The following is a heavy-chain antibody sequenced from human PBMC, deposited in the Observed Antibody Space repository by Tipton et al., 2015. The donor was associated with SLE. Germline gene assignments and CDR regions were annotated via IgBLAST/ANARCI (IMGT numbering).Heavy chain of an antibody. CDR1: GGSISGSY. J-gene: IGHJ6*02. Sequence: LSCTVSGGSISGSYWSWIRQPPRKGLEWIGYIYYSGSTNYNPSLMSRVTISVDTSKNQFTLKLNSVTTADTAVYYCARCGGGYGMDVWGQGTTVTVSS. V-gene: IGHV4-59*01. D-gene: IGHD2-21*01. CDR3: ARCGGGYGMDV. CDR2: IYYSGST.